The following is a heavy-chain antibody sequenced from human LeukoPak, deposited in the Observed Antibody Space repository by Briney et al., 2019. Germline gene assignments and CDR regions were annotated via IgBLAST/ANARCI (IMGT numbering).Heavy chain of an antibody. CDR2: INHSGST. Sequence: NTSETLSLTCAVYGGSFSGYYWSWIRQPPGKGLEWIGEINHSGSTNYNPSLKSRVTISVDTSKNHFSLKLSSVTAADTAVYYCARGRTTVVTQGYYGMDVWGQGTTVTVSS. CDR1: GGSFSGYY. J-gene: IGHJ6*02. D-gene: IGHD4-23*01. CDR3: ARGRTTVVTQGYYGMDV. V-gene: IGHV4-34*01.